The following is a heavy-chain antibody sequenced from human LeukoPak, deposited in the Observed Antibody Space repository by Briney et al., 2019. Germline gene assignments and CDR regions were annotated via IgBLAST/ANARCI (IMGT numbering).Heavy chain of an antibody. D-gene: IGHD6-13*01. Sequence: PGGSLRLSCAASGFTFSSYGMHWVRQAPGKGLEWVAFIRYDGSNKYYADSVKGRFTISRDNSKNTLYLQMNSLRAEDTAVYYCAKDPSAYSSSWYLWGQGTLVTVSS. CDR3: AKDPSAYSSSWYL. CDR2: IRYDGSNK. CDR1: GFTFSSYG. J-gene: IGHJ5*02. V-gene: IGHV3-30*02.